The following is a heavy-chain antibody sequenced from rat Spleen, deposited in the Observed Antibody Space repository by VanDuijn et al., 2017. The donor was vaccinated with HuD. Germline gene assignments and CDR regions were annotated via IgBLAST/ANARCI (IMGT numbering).Heavy chain of an antibody. CDR2: ITNTGGST. D-gene: IGHD1-11*01. J-gene: IGHJ1*01. Sequence: EVQLVESGGGLVQPGRSLKLSCVASGFTFNNYWMTWIRQAPGKGLEWVASITNTGGSTYYPDSVKGRFTISRDNAKSTLYLQMNSLRSEDTATYYCTRDRYSQRAYAGWYFDFWGPGTMVTVSS. CDR1: GFTFNNYW. V-gene: IGHV5-31*01. CDR3: TRDRYSQRAYAGWYFDF.